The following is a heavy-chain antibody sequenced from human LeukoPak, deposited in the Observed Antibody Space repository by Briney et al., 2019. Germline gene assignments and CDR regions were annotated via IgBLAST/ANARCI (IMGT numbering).Heavy chain of an antibody. D-gene: IGHD6-19*01. CDR1: GFTFSSYW. J-gene: IGHJ4*02. CDR3: ARVLVRAVAFDY. CDR2: IKQDGSEK. V-gene: IGHV3-7*01. Sequence: GGPLRLSCAASGFTFSSYWMSWVRQAPGKGLEWVANIKQDGSEKYYVDSVKGRFTISRGNAKNSLYLQMNSLRAEDTAVYYCARVLVRAVAFDYWGQGTLVTVSS.